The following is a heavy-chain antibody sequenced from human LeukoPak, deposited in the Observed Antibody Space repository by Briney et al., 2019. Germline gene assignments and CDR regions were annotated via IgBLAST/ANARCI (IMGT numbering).Heavy chain of an antibody. CDR2: IYPGDSDT. D-gene: IGHD6-13*01. Sequence: HGESLKISCKGSGYSFTSYWIGWVRQMPGKGLEWMGIIYPGDSDTRYSPSFQGQVTISADKSISTAYLQWSSLKASDTAMYYCARQVTSSWDPYYFDYWGQGTLVTVSS. CDR3: ARQVTSSWDPYYFDY. CDR1: GYSFTSYW. V-gene: IGHV5-51*01. J-gene: IGHJ4*02.